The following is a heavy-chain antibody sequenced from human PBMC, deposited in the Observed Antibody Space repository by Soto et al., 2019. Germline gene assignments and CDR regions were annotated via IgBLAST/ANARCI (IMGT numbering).Heavy chain of an antibody. V-gene: IGHV3-30*18. CDR2: ISYDGSNK. CDR1: AFTFSNYG. CDR3: AKDRVESGLGEIDY. D-gene: IGHD3-16*01. Sequence: QVQLVESGGGVVQPGRSLRLSCAASAFTFSNYGMHWVRQAPGKGLEWVAIISYDGSNKYYADSVKGRFTISRDNSKNTLYLQMNSLRVEDTAVYYCAKDRVESGLGEIDYWGQGTLVTVSS. J-gene: IGHJ4*02.